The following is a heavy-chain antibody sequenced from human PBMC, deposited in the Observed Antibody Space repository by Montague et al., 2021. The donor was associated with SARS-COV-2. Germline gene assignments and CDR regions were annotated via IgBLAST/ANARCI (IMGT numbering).Heavy chain of an antibody. V-gene: IGHV3-48*03. J-gene: IGHJ5*02. D-gene: IGHD3-16*02. CDR3: VAFGGVIVTWFDP. CDR1: GFTFSSYE. Sequence: SLRLSCAASGFTFSSYEMNWVRQAPGKGLEWVSYISSNGSTIYYADSVKGRFTISRDNAKNSLYLQMNSLRAEYTAVYYCVAFGGVIVTWFDPWGQGTLVTVSS. CDR2: ISSNGSTI.